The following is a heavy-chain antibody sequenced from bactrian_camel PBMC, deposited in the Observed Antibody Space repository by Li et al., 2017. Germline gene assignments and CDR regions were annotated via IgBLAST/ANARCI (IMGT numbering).Heavy chain of an antibody. Sequence: VQLVESGGGLVQPGGSLTLSCAASGFVASAYDMTWVRQAPGKGLEWVSAVNSGDSRTFYADSVKGRFTISRDNDKNTLYLQMNSLKTEDTAVYYCAADTTEDYGLAVIESLGYWGQGTQVTVS. V-gene: IGHV3S40*01. J-gene: IGHJ6*01. CDR2: VNSGDSRT. CDR3: AADTTEDYGLAVIESLGY. D-gene: IGHD5*01. CDR1: GFVASAYD.